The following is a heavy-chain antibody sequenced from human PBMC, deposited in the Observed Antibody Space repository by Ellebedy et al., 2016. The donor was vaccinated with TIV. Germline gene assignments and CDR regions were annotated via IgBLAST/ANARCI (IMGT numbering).Heavy chain of an antibody. Sequence: GSLRLSXTVSDGSIRSYHWSWIRQSPGKGLEWIGYFHYSGTTNYNPSLKSRLSISVDTSKNQFSPNLSSVTAADTGVYYCARTSTMVRGALDYWGQGTLVTVSS. J-gene: IGHJ4*02. CDR1: DGSIRSYH. CDR2: FHYSGTT. CDR3: ARTSTMVRGALDY. D-gene: IGHD3-10*01. V-gene: IGHV4-59*01.